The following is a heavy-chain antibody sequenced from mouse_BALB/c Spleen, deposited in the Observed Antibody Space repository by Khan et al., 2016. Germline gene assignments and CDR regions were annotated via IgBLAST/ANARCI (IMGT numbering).Heavy chain of an antibody. CDR1: GYTFTNYG. J-gene: IGHJ3*01. CDR3: ARTARATFAY. CDR2: INNSTGEP. D-gene: IGHD3-1*01. Sequence: QIQLVQSGPELKKPGETVKISCKASGYTFTNYGMNWVKQAPGKGLKWMGWINNSTGEPTYAEEFKGRFAFSLETSASTAYLQINNLKSEDTATYVCARTARATFAYWGQGTLVTVSA. V-gene: IGHV9-3*02.